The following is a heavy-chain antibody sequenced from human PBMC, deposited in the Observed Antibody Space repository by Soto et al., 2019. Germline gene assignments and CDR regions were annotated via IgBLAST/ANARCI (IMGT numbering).Heavy chain of an antibody. CDR1: VYTITIYG. D-gene: IGHD3-10*01. CDR2: ISAYNGNT. V-gene: IGHV1-18*01. J-gene: IGHJ6*02. Sequence: PVKVACKASVYTITIYGISWVRKTHGQGLEWMGWISAYNGNTNYAQKLQGRVTMTTDTSTSTAYMELRSLRSDDTAVYYCARVVLWFGELSLDYYGMDVWGQGTTVTVSS. CDR3: ARVVLWFGELSLDYYGMDV.